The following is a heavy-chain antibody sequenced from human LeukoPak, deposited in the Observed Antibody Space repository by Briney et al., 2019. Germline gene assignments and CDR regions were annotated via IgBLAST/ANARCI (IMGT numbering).Heavy chain of an antibody. Sequence: GGSLRLSCAASGFTFSNAWMSWVRQAPGKGLEWVGRIKSKTDGGTTDYAAPVKGRFTISRDNSKNTLYLQMNSLRAEDTAVYYCARVKGDFWSGYSPLDVWGKGTTVTVSS. CDR1: GFTFSNAW. D-gene: IGHD3-3*01. J-gene: IGHJ6*04. V-gene: IGHV3-15*01. CDR3: ARVKGDFWSGYSPLDV. CDR2: IKSKTDGGTT.